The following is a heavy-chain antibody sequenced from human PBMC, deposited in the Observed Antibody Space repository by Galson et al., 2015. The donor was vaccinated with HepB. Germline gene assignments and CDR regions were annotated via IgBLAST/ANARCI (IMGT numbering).Heavy chain of an antibody. D-gene: IGHD1-26*01. CDR3: AKGDLTGGSYYAF. Sequence: SLRLSCAASGFTFNTYDMHWVRQAPGKGLEWVALMSSDGSYQYYADSVKGRFTISRDNPKNTLYLQMNSLTAEDTAVYYCAKGDLTGGSYYAFWGQGTLVTVSS. CDR2: MSSDGSYQ. J-gene: IGHJ4*02. CDR1: GFTFNTYD. V-gene: IGHV3-30*18.